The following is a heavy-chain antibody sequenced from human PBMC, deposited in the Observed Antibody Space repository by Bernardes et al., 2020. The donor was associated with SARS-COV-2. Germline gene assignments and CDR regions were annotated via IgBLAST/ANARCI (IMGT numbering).Heavy chain of an antibody. CDR1: GFTFRSSW. Sequence: LILSFASSGFTFRSSWMIWVRQAPGTGLAWVANIKQAVIEKYYVASVMPPFTIPSDNAKNSLYLQMNSLSAEYTAVYYCARDGHGEYYYYGMDVWGQGTTVNVSA. V-gene: IGHV3-7*03. D-gene: IGHD3-10*01. CDR3: ARDGHGEYYYYGMDV. CDR2: IKQAVIEK. J-gene: IGHJ6*01.